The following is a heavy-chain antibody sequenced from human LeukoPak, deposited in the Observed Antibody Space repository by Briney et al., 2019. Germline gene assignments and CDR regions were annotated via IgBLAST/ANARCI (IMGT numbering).Heavy chain of an antibody. V-gene: IGHV3-23*01. Sequence: QAGGSLRLSCAASGFTFRSFAMSWVRQAPGKGLEWVSTISGSGTSTYYADSVKGRFTISRDNSKNTLYLQMNSLRVEDTAVYYCAKDSPKGGSSWRGYFDYWGQGTLVTVSS. D-gene: IGHD6-13*01. CDR2: ISGSGTST. CDR3: AKDSPKGGSSWRGYFDY. J-gene: IGHJ4*02. CDR1: GFTFRSFA.